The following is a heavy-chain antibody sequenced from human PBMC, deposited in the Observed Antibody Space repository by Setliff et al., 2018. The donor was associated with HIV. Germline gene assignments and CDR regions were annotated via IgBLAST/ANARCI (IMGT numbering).Heavy chain of an antibody. V-gene: IGHV4-38-2*01. Sequence: SETLSLTCGVSGYSISSDYCWGWIRQPPGKGLEWIGNMCHGGNNNYYNPSLKSRVTISVDTPRNQFSLKLSSVTAADTAVYYCARHRRDTTAISDYWGQGTLVTVSS. CDR3: ARHRRDTTAISDY. CDR1: GYSISSDYC. J-gene: IGHJ4*02. D-gene: IGHD4-17*01. CDR2: MCHGGNNN.